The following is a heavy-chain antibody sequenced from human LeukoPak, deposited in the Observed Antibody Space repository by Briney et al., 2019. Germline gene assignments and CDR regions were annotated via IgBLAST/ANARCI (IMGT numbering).Heavy chain of an antibody. J-gene: IGHJ6*02. CDR2: ISYDGSNK. Sequence: PGGSLRLSCAASGFTFSSYGMHWVRQAPGKGLEWVAVISYDGSNKYYADSVKGRFTISRDNSKNTLYLQMNSLRAEDTAVYYCAKDDDRTTVAGMDVWGQGTTVTVSS. V-gene: IGHV3-30*18. CDR3: AKDDDRTTVAGMDV. CDR1: GFTFSSYG. D-gene: IGHD1-14*01.